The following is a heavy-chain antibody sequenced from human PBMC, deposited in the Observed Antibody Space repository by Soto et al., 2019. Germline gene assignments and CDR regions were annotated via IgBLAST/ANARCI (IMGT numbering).Heavy chain of an antibody. Sequence: SQTLSLTCAISGDSVSSNSAAWNWIRQSPSRGLEWLGRTYYRSKWYNDYAVSVKSRITINPDTSKNQFSLQLNSVTPEDTAVYYCARTSYNWNYLDYHYYGMDVWGQGTTVTVSS. CDR3: ARTSYNWNYLDYHYYGMDV. CDR2: TYYRSKWYN. J-gene: IGHJ6*02. V-gene: IGHV6-1*01. D-gene: IGHD1-7*01. CDR1: GDSVSSNSAA.